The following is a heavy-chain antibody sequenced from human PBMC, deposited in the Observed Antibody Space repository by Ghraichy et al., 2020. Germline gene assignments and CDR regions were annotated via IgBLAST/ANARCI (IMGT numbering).Heavy chain of an antibody. CDR3: ARAHKPVLRFLERRNQNYYFDY. CDR2: ISAYNGNT. CDR1: GYTFTSYG. V-gene: IGHV1-18*01. D-gene: IGHD3-3*01. Sequence: ASVKVSCKASGYTFTSYGISWVRQAPGQGLEWMGWISAYNGNTNYAQKLQGRVTMTTDTSTSTAYMELRSLRSDDTAVYYCARAHKPVLRFLERRNQNYYFDYWGQGTLVTVSS. J-gene: IGHJ4*02.